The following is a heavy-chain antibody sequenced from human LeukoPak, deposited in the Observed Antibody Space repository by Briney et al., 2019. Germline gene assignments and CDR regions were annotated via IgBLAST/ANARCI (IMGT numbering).Heavy chain of an antibody. J-gene: IGHJ4*02. D-gene: IGHD6-13*01. V-gene: IGHV4-34*01. CDR1: GGSFSGYY. CDR2: INHSGST. Sequence: KLSETLSLTCAVYGGSFSGYYWSWIRQPPGKGLEWIGEINHSGSTNYNPSLKSRVTISVDTSKNQFSLKLSSVTAADTAVYYCARAVAAARHDYWGQGTLVTVSS. CDR3: ARAVAAARHDY.